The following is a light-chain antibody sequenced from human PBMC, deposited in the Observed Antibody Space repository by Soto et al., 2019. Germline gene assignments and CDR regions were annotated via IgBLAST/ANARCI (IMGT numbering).Light chain of an antibody. CDR1: SSDVGGYNY. V-gene: IGLV2-11*01. CDR3: CSYAGSYTYV. CDR2: DVS. J-gene: IGLJ1*01. Sequence: QSALTLPRSVSGSPGQSVTISCTGTSSDVGGYNYVSWYQQHPGKAPKLMIYDVSKRPSGVPDRFSGSKSGNTASLTISGIQAEDEAYYYCCSYAGSYTYVFGTGTKVTVL.